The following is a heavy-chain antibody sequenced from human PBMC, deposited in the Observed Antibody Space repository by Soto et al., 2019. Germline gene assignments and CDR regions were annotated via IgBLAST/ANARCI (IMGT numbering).Heavy chain of an antibody. CDR3: AREDSSSWAYYYYYGMDV. V-gene: IGHV3-30-3*01. Sequence: GSLRLSCAASGFTFSSYAMHWVRQAPGKGLEWVAVISYDGSNKYYADSVKGRFTISRDNSKNTLYLQMNSLRAEDTAVYYCAREDSSSWAYYYYYGMDVWGQGTTVTVSS. D-gene: IGHD6-13*01. CDR2: ISYDGSNK. CDR1: GFTFSSYA. J-gene: IGHJ6*02.